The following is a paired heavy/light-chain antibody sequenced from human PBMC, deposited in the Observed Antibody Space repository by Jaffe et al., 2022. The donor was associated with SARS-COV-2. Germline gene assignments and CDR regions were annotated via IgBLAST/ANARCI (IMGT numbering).Light chain of an antibody. CDR2: GQN. V-gene: IGLV3-19*01. J-gene: IGLJ3*02. CDR1: SLRRHY. Sequence: SSELNQDPAVSVALGQTVRITCQGDSLRRHYPSWYQQKPGQAPVLVIYGQNNRPSGIPDRFSGSNSGNTGSLTITGTQAEDEADYYCSSRDTSGNLPWVFGGGTKVTVL. CDR3: SSRDTSGNLPWV.
Heavy chain of an antibody. V-gene: IGHV1-46*01. CDR1: GYTFTRHY. CDR3: ARDVSSGCGGDCYYWWFDA. Sequence: QVQLVQSGAEVKKPGASVKVSCKASGYTFTRHYMHWVRQAPGQGLEWMGIINPNGGATTYSQEFQGRVTLTRDTSTSTIYMELNSLRSEDTAVYYCARDVSSGCGGDCYYWWFDAWGQGTLVTVSS. CDR2: INPNGGAT. D-gene: IGHD2-21*02. J-gene: IGHJ5*02.